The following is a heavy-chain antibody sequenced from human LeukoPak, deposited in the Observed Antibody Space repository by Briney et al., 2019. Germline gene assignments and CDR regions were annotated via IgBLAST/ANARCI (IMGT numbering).Heavy chain of an antibody. V-gene: IGHV4-30-4*08. CDR2: IYYSGST. Sequence: SETLSLTCTVSGGSISSGDYYWSWIRQPPGKGLEWIGYIYYSGSTYYNPSLKSRVTKSVDTSKNQFSLKLSSVTAADTAVYYCAREGSGSYHNWFDPWGQGTLVTVSS. CDR3: AREGSGSYHNWFDP. D-gene: IGHD1-26*01. CDR1: GGSISSGDYY. J-gene: IGHJ5*02.